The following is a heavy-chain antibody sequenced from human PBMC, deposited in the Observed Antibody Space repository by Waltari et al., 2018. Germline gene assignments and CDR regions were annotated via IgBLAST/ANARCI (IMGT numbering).Heavy chain of an antibody. D-gene: IGHD1-26*01. J-gene: IGHJ4*01. CDR1: GFTFTNYE. Sequence: EVQLVESGGGLVQPGGSLRLLCAASGFTFTNYEMNWVRQAPGKGLEWLSYISSRASTIFYADSVKGRFTISRDNAKNSVYLEMNSLRADDTAMYYCARGEGGANEYWGQGTLVTVSS. CDR2: ISSRASTI. CDR3: ARGEGGANEY. V-gene: IGHV3-48*03.